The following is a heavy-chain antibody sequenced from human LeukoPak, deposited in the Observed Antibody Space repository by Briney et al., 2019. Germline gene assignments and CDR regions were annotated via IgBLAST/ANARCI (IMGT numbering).Heavy chain of an antibody. CDR1: GYSFTSYW. V-gene: IGHV5-10-1*01. J-gene: IGHJ4*02. CDR2: IDPSDSYT. Sequence: GESLKISCKGSGYSFTSYWISWARQMPGKGLEWMGRIDPSDSYTNYSPSFQGHATISADKSISTAYLQWSSLKASDTAMYYCARTPLYCSGGSCSLGGWGQGTLVTVSS. D-gene: IGHD2-15*01. CDR3: ARTPLYCSGGSCSLGG.